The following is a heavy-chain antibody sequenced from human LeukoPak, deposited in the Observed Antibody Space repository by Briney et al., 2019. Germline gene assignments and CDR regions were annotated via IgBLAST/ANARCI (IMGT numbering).Heavy chain of an antibody. V-gene: IGHV3-48*03. CDR1: GFTFSIYE. CDR2: ISSSGSTI. Sequence: GGSLRLSCAASGFTFSIYEMNWVRQAPGKGLEWVSYISSSGSTIYYADSMKGRFTISRDNAKNSLYLQMNSLRAEDTAVYYCATVNYYDSSGCFDYWGQGILVTVSS. CDR3: ATVNYYDSSGCFDY. D-gene: IGHD3-22*01. J-gene: IGHJ4*02.